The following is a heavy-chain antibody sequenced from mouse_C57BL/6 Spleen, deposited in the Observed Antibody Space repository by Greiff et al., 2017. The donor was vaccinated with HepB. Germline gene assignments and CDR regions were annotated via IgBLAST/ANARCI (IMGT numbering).Heavy chain of an antibody. CDR2: IDPANGNT. CDR1: GFNIKNTY. CDR3: ARSYYYGSSHYFDY. Sequence: EVKLQESVAELVRPGASVKLSCTASGFNIKNTYMHWVKQRPEQGLEWIGRIDPANGNTKYAPKFQGKATITADTSSNTAYLQLSSLTSEDTAIYYCARSYYYGSSHYFDYWGQGTTLTVSS. D-gene: IGHD1-1*01. J-gene: IGHJ2*01. V-gene: IGHV14-3*01.